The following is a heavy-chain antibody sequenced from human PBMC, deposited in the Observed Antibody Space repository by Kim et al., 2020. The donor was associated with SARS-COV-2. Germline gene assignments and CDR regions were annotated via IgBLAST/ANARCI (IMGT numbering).Heavy chain of an antibody. CDR1: GFTFSSYS. V-gene: IGHV3-21*01. CDR2: ISSSSSYI. Sequence: GGSLRLSCAASGFTFSSYSMNWVRQAPGKGLEWVSSISSSSSYIYYADSVKGRFTISRDNAKNSLYLQMNSLRAEDTAVYYCAREEYYYDSSGYYLDYFDYWGQGPLVTVSS. D-gene: IGHD3-22*01. CDR3: AREEYYYDSSGYYLDYFDY. J-gene: IGHJ4*02.